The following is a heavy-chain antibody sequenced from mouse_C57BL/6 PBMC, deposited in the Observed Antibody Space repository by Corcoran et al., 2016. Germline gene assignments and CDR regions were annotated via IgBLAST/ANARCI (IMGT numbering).Heavy chain of an antibody. CDR2: INTYSGVP. CDR3: ARHLCLDGYYDFDY. Sequence: QIQLVQSGPELKKPGETVKISCKASGYTFTTYGMSWVKQAPGKGLKWMGWINTYSGVPTYADDFKGRFAFSLETSASTAYLQINNLKNEDTATYFCARHLCLDGYYDFDYWGQGTTLTVSS. J-gene: IGHJ2*01. CDR1: GYTFTTYG. V-gene: IGHV9-3*01. D-gene: IGHD2-3*01.